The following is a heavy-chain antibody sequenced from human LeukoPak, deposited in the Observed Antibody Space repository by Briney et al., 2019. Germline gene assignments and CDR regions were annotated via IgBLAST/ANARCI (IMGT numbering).Heavy chain of an antibody. CDR3: ARVRGYSYANPFDY. V-gene: IGHV3-33*01. D-gene: IGHD5-18*01. Sequence: GRSLRLSCAASGFAFSSYGMHWVRQAPGKGLEWVAVIWYDGSNKYYADSVKGRFTISRDNSKNTLYLQMNSLRAEDTAVYYCARVRGYSYANPFDYWGQGTLVTVSS. CDR2: IWYDGSNK. CDR1: GFAFSSYG. J-gene: IGHJ4*02.